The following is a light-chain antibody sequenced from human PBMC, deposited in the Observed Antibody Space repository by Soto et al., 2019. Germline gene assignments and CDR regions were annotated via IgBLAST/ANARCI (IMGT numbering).Light chain of an antibody. Sequence: QPVLTQSPSASASLGASVKLTCTLSSGHNSYANAWHQQQPEKGPRYLMKLNSDGSHSSGDGIPDRFSGSSSGAERYLTISSLQSEDEADYYCQTWATDSHVVFGGGTKLTVL. CDR2: LNSDGSH. CDR1: SGHNSYA. CDR3: QTWATDSHVV. J-gene: IGLJ2*01. V-gene: IGLV4-69*01.